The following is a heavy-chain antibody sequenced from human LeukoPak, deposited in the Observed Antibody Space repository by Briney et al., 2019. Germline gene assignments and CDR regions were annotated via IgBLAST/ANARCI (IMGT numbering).Heavy chain of an antibody. CDR3: AREKPYYNSRSSYFDF. CDR2: IYYRGNT. V-gene: IGHV4-59*11. Sequence: PSETLALTCTVSGGSISNHYWSWIRQSPGKGLEWVGYIYYRGNTNYNPSLRSRVNISVDTSKNQFSLKLSSLTAADTAVYFCAREKPYYNSRSSYFDFWGQGTLVTVSS. D-gene: IGHD1-26*01. J-gene: IGHJ4*02. CDR1: GGSISNHY.